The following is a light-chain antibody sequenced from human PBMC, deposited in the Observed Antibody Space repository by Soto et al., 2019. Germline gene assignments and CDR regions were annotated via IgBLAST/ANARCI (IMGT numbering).Light chain of an antibody. CDR2: DAS. CDR3: QQYNNYATWT. Sequence: DIQMTQSPSSLSASVGDRVTITCRASQSISSWLAWYQHKPGKAPQVLIWDASSLQRGVPSRFSGSGSRTEFTLTISSLQPDDFATYYCQQYNNYATWTFGQGTKVDIK. V-gene: IGKV1-5*01. J-gene: IGKJ1*01. CDR1: QSISSW.